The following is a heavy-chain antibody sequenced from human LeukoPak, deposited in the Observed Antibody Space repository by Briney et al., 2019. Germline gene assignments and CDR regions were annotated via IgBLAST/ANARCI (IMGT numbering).Heavy chain of an antibody. Sequence: SETLSLTCTVSGGSISSSSYYWGWIRQPPGKGLEWIGSIYYSGSTYYNPSLKSRVTISVDTSKNQFSLKLSSVTAADTAVYYCARRGSGSYFAFLQAFDIWGQGTMVTVSS. D-gene: IGHD3-10*01. V-gene: IGHV4-39*07. J-gene: IGHJ3*02. CDR2: IYYSGST. CDR3: ARRGSGSYFAFLQAFDI. CDR1: GGSISSSSYY.